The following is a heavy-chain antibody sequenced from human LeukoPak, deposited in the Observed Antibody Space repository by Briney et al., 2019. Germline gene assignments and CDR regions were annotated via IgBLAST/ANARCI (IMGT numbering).Heavy chain of an antibody. CDR1: GYTYIGYY. CDR3: AKRYDSSGEYVY. J-gene: IGHJ4*02. V-gene: IGHV1-2*02. D-gene: IGHD3-22*01. Sequence: ASVTDSRMASGYTYIGYYIHWVRPAPGQGLEWMGWINPNSGGTNYAQKFQGRVTMTRDTSISTAYMELSRLRSDDTALYYCAKRYDSSGEYVYWGPGTLVTVSS. CDR2: INPNSGGT.